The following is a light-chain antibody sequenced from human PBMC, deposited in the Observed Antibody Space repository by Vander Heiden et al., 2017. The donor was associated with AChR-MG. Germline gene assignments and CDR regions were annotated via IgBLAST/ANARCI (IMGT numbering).Light chain of an antibody. CDR3: QSYDVSLSASV. CDR1: SSNIGAAYD. J-gene: IGLJ2*01. V-gene: IGLV1-40*01. Sequence: QSVLTQPPSVSGAPGQRVTISCTGTSSNIGAAYDVHWYQHLPGTAPKLRMYGNSNRPSGVPDRFSASKSDTSASLAVTGLHPDDEAVYYCQSYDVSLSASVFGGGTKLTVL. CDR2: GNS.